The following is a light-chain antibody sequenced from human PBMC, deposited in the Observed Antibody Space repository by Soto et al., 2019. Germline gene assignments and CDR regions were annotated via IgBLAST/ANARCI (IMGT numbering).Light chain of an antibody. J-gene: IGKJ4*01. CDR3: QQYNSYPLT. V-gene: IGKV1-5*03. Sequence: DIPMTQSPSTLSASVGDRVTITCRATQHLGAWLAWYQQKPGKAPNLLIYKASSLRSGVPSRFSGSGSATEFTLTISSLQPDDFATYYCQQYNSYPLTFGGGTKVEI. CDR1: QHLGAW. CDR2: KAS.